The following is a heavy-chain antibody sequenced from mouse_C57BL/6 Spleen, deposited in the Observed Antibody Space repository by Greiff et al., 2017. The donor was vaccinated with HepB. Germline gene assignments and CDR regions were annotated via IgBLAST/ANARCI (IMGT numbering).Heavy chain of an antibody. D-gene: IGHD1-1*01. CDR2: IYPGSGNT. J-gene: IGHJ2*01. Sequence: VQLVESGAELVRPGASVKLSCKASGYTFTDYYINWVKQRPGQGLEWIARIYPGSGNTYYNEKFKGKATLTAEKSSSTAYMQLSSLTSEDSAVYFCAREGLRGNFDYWGQGTTLTVSS. CDR3: AREGLRGNFDY. V-gene: IGHV1-76*01. CDR1: GYTFTDYY.